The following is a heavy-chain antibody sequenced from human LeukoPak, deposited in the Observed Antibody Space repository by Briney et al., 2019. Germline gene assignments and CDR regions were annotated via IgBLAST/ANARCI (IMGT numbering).Heavy chain of an antibody. CDR2: ISDSGDGT. CDR3: AKAHAIRPFDY. Sequence: PGGSLRLSCTASGFTFRSYVFSWVRQAPGKGLEWVSAISDSGDGTYYADSVKGRFTISRDNSKNTLYLQMNGLGAEDTAVYYCAKAHAIRPFDYCGQGTLVTVSS. V-gene: IGHV3-23*01. CDR1: GFTFRSYV. J-gene: IGHJ4*02. D-gene: IGHD5-12*01.